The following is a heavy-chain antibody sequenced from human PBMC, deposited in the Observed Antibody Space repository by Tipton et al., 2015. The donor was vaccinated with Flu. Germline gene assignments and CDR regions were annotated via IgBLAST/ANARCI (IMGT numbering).Heavy chain of an antibody. D-gene: IGHD2/OR15-2a*01. Sequence: TLSLTCTVSGGSINSYYWGWIRQPPGKGLEWIGSIYHNSGSTYYNPSLKSRVTISVDTSKNQFSLKLSSVTAADTAVYYCARSSTAGGPLRPWGQGTLVTVSS. V-gene: IGHV4-39*07. J-gene: IGHJ5*02. CDR3: ARSSTAGGPLRP. CDR2: IYHNSGST. CDR1: GGSINSYY.